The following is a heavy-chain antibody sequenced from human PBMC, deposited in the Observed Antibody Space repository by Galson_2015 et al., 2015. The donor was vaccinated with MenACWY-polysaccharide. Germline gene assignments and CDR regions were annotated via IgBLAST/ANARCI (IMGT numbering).Heavy chain of an antibody. CDR3: ARLTGPYSYYFYYMGV. J-gene: IGHJ6*03. V-gene: IGHV5-51*01. CDR2: IYPGDSDS. D-gene: IGHD3-9*01. CDR1: GYDFPTYW. Sequence: QSGAEVTKPGEFLQISCKGSGYDFPTYWIAWVRQMTGKGLEWMGIIYPGDSDSTYSTYFQGQVNFSVDKSINTAYLQWASLKASDTAIYYCARLTGPYSYYFYYMGVWGKGTTVTVSS.